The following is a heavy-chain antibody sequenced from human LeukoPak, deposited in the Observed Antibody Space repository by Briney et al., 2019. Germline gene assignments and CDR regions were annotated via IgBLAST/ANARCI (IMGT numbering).Heavy chain of an antibody. V-gene: IGHV3-48*04. CDR3: ARVVWFGEAN. J-gene: IGHJ4*02. CDR1: GFTFNYYW. Sequence: GGSLRLSCAASGFTFNYYWMNWVRQAPGKGLEWVSYISSSGSTIYYADSVKGRFTISRDNAKNSLYLQMNSLRAEDTAVYYCARVVWFGEANWGQGTLVTVSS. D-gene: IGHD3-10*01. CDR2: ISSSGSTI.